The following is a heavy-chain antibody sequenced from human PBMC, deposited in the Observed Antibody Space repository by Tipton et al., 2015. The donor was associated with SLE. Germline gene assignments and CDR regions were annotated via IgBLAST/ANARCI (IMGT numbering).Heavy chain of an antibody. CDR1: GGSISDFY. CDR3: ARAKFMVQKVTHYYFGLDV. Sequence: TLSLTCTVTGGSISDFYWNWIRQSPGKGLEWIGYIYQSGSTNYNPSLKSRLSISVDKSKNQFSLDLSSVTAADTAVYYCARAKFMVQKVTHYYFGLDVWGKGTTVIVSS. V-gene: IGHV4-59*12. CDR2: IYQSGST. J-gene: IGHJ6*04. D-gene: IGHD3-10*01.